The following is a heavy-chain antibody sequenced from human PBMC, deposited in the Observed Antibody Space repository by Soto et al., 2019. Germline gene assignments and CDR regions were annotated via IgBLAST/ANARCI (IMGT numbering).Heavy chain of an antibody. CDR1: GGTFSSYA. D-gene: IGHD3-9*01. J-gene: IGHJ4*02. Sequence: SVKVSCKASGGTFSSYAISWVRQAPGQGLEWMGGIIPIFGTANYAQKFQGRVTITADESTSTAYMELSSLRSEDTAVYYCASPSYYDILTGSLDYWGQGTLVTVSS. CDR2: IIPIFGTA. CDR3: ASPSYYDILTGSLDY. V-gene: IGHV1-69*13.